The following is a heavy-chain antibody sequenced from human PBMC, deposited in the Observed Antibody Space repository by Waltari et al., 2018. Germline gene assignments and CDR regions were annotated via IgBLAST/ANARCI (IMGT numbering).Heavy chain of an antibody. CDR1: GGSISSSSYY. CDR2: IYYSGGT. J-gene: IGHJ5*02. Sequence: QLQLQESGPGLVKPSETLSLTCTVSGGSISSSSYYWGWIRQPPGKGLEWIGSIYYSGGTYYNPSLKSRVTISVDTSKNQFSLKLSSVTAADTAVYYCAREGATGNWFDPWGQGTLVTVSS. CDR3: AREGATGNWFDP. V-gene: IGHV4-39*07. D-gene: IGHD5-12*01.